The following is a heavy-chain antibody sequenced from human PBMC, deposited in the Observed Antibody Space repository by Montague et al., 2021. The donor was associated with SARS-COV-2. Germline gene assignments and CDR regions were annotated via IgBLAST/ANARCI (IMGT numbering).Heavy chain of an antibody. CDR3: ARDLLPPRTAIKTNFFGLDV. D-gene: IGHD2-21*02. J-gene: IGHJ6*02. CDR2: IYHSGNT. V-gene: IGHV4-59*01. Sequence: SETLSLTCTVPGGFISSSYWSWIRQPPGKGLEWIGYIYHSGNTNYNPSLKSRVTISIDTSMNQFSLSLSSVTAADTAVYFCARDLLPPRTAIKTNFFGLDVWGQGTTVIVSS. CDR1: GGFISSSY.